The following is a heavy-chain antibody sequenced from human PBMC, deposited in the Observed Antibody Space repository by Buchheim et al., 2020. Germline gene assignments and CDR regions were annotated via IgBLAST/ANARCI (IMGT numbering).Heavy chain of an antibody. CDR1: GGTFTSYS. Sequence: QVQLVQSGAEVKKPGSSVKVSCKASGGTFTSYSVNWVRQAPGQGLEWMGGIIPIYNAANYARKFQGRVTITADRARNTAYMELTSLTSEDTAVYYCAKERLQTSSWYDRQKYYGMDVWGQGTT. J-gene: IGHJ6*02. CDR3: AKERLQTSSWYDRQKYYGMDV. CDR2: IIPIYNAA. D-gene: IGHD6-13*01. V-gene: IGHV1-69*06.